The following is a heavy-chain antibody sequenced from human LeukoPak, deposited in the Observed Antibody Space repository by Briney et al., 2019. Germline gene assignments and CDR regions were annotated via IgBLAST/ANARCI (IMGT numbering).Heavy chain of an antibody. Sequence: SETLSLTCTVPGGSISSYYWSWIRQPAGKGLEWVGRIYTSGSTNYNPSPKSRVTMAVDTSKNQFALKLSSVNAADTAVYYCAGYIVVVPYYYMDVWGKGTTVTVSS. D-gene: IGHD2-2*01. V-gene: IGHV4-4*07. CDR2: IYTSGST. CDR3: AGYIVVVPYYYMDV. CDR1: GGSISSYY. J-gene: IGHJ6*03.